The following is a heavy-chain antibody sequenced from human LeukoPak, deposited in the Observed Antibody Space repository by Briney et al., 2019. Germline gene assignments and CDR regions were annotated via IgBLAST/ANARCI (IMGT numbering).Heavy chain of an antibody. CDR2: ISWNSGSI. CDR1: GFTFDDYA. J-gene: IGHJ3*02. V-gene: IGHV3-9*01. Sequence: PGGSLRLSCAASGFTFDDYAMHWVRQAPGKGLEWVSGISWNSGSIGYADSVKGRFTISRDNAKNSLYLQMNSLRAEDTAVYYCAGDSSGEDAFDIWGQGTMVTVSS. D-gene: IGHD3-22*01. CDR3: AGDSSGEDAFDI.